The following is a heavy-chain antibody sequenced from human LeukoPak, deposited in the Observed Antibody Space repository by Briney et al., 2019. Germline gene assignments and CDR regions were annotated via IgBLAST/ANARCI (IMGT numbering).Heavy chain of an antibody. Sequence: TSSETLSLTCAVYGGSFSGYYWTWIRQPPGKGLEWIGEIIDTGSTKYNSSLKSRVTISVDTSKNQFSLSLDSVTAADTAVYYCARGLASGYPPIPFDYWGQGTLVTVSS. CDR2: IIDTGST. D-gene: IGHD3-3*01. V-gene: IGHV4-34*12. J-gene: IGHJ4*02. CDR3: ARGLASGYPPIPFDY. CDR1: GGSFSGYY.